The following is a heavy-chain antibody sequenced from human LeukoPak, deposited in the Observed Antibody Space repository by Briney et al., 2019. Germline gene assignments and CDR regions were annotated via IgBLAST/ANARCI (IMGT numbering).Heavy chain of an antibody. CDR2: ITSSSTYT. CDR1: GFSFSSYN. V-gene: IGHV3-21*01. J-gene: IGHJ6*04. D-gene: IGHD3-10*02. CDR3: AELGITMIGGV. Sequence: GGSPRLSCAASGFSFSSYNMNWVRLTPGKGLEWVSSITSSSTYTFYADSVKGRFTISRDNAKNSLDLEMNGLRDEDTAVYYCAELGITMIGGVWGKGTTVTISS.